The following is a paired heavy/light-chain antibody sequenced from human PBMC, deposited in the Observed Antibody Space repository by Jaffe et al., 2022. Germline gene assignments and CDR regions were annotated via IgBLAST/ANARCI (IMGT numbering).Light chain of an antibody. CDR1: SSDVGGYNY. CDR3: CSYAGSYTLI. V-gene: IGLV2-11*01. Sequence: QSALTQPRSVSGSPGQSVTISCTGTSSDVGGYNYVSWYQQHPGKAPKLMIYDVSKRPSGVPDRFSGSKSGNTASLTISGLQAEDEADYYCCSYAGSYTLIFGTGTKVTVL. J-gene: IGLJ1*01. CDR2: DVS.
Heavy chain of an antibody. V-gene: IGHV1-69*02. CDR3: ARAEGYSYGPVPEQYYFDY. CDR1: GGTFSSYT. Sequence: QVQLVQSGAEVKKPGSSVKVSCKASGGTFSSYTISWVRQAPGQGLEWMGRIIPILGIANYAQKFQGRVTITADKSTSTAYMELSSLRSEDTAVYYCARAEGYSYGPVPEQYYFDYWGQGTLVTVSS. D-gene: IGHD5-18*01. J-gene: IGHJ4*02. CDR2: IIPILGIA.